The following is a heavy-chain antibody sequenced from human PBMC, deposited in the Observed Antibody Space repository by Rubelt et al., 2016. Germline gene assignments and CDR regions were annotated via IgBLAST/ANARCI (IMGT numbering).Heavy chain of an antibody. D-gene: IGHD5-24*01. V-gene: IGHV3-11*01. Sequence: QVQLQESGPGLVKPSQTLSLTCTVSGGSISGGGYYWSWIRQAPGKGLEWVSYISSSGSTIYYSDFVKGRFTISRDNAKNSLYLQMNSLRAEDTAVYYCASGIGMATMQFDYWGQGTLVTVSS. CDR2: ISSSGSTI. CDR3: ASGIGMATMQFDY. J-gene: IGHJ4*02. CDR1: GGSISGGGYY.